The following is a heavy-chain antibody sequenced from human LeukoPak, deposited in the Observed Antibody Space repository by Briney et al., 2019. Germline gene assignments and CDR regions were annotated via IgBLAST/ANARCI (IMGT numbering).Heavy chain of an antibody. D-gene: IGHD6-13*01. J-gene: IGHJ4*02. Sequence: PSETLSLTCTVSGGSISSSSYYWGWIRQPPGKGLEWIGSIYYSGSTYYNPSLKSRVTISVDTSKNQFSLKLSSVTAADTAVYYCARHVGSSYYFDYWGQETLVTVSS. CDR1: GGSISSSSYY. CDR3: ARHVGSSYYFDY. CDR2: IYYSGST. V-gene: IGHV4-39*01.